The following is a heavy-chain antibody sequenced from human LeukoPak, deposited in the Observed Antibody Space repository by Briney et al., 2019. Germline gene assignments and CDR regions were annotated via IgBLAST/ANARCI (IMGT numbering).Heavy chain of an antibody. CDR1: GRSFSGYY. Sequence: SETLSLTCAVYGRSFSGYYWSWIRQPPGKGLVWIGEINHSGSTNYNPSLKSRVTISVDTSKNQFSLKLSSVTAADTAVYYCARGILDYWGQGTLVTVSS. CDR2: INHSGST. V-gene: IGHV4-34*01. J-gene: IGHJ4*02. CDR3: ARGILDY.